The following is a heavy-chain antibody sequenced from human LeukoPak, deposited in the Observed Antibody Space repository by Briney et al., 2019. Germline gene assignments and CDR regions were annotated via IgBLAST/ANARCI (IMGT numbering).Heavy chain of an antibody. CDR1: GYTFTGYY. J-gene: IGHJ4*02. CDR2: INPNSGGT. V-gene: IGHV1-2*02. Sequence: ASVKVSCTASGYTFTGYYMHWVRQAPGQGLEWMGWINPNSGGTNYAQKFQGRVTMTRDTSISTAYMELSRLRSDDTAVYYCARWWELELRGFDYWGQGTLVTVSS. D-gene: IGHD1-7*01. CDR3: ARWWELELRGFDY.